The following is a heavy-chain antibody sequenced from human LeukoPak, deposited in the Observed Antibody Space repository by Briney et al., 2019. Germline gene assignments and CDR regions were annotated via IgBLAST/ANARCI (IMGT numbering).Heavy chain of an antibody. D-gene: IGHD4/OR15-4a*01. CDR3: ARRGANWFDP. CDR1: GGSISSYY. V-gene: IGHV4-59*01. Sequence: PSETLSLTCTVSGGSISSYYWSWIRQPPGKGLEWIGYIYYSGSTNYNPSLKSRVTISVDTSKNQFSLKLSSVTAADTSVYYCARRGANWFDPWGQGTLVTVSS. J-gene: IGHJ5*02. CDR2: IYYSGST.